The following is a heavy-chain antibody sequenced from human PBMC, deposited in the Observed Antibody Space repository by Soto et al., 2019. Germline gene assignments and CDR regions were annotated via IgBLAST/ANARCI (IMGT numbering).Heavy chain of an antibody. CDR2: IIPILGIA. J-gene: IGHJ4*02. CDR3: ARDHETTVTPYFDY. D-gene: IGHD4-17*01. Sequence: SVKVSCKASGGTFSSYTISWVRQAPGQGLEWMGGIIPILGIANYAQKFQGRVTITADKSTSTAYMELSSLRSEDTAVYYCARDHETTVTPYFDYWGQGTLVTVSS. CDR1: GGTFSSYT. V-gene: IGHV1-69*10.